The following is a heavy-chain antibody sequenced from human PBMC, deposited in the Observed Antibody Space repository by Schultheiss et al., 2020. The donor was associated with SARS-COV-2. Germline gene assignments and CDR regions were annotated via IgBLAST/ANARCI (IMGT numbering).Heavy chain of an antibody. CDR3: ARDTFGDTMIVDTQAHAFDI. D-gene: IGHD3-22*01. CDR2: IYYSGST. V-gene: IGHV4-59*12. CDR1: GGSISSYY. Sequence: SETLSLTCTVSGGSISSYYWSWIRQPPGKGLEWIGYIYYSGSTYYNPSLKSRVTISVDTSKNQFSLKLSSVTAADTAVYYCARDTFGDTMIVDTQAHAFDIWGQGTMVTVSS. J-gene: IGHJ3*02.